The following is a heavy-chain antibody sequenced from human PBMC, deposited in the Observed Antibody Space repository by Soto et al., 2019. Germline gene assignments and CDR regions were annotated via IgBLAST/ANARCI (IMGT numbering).Heavy chain of an antibody. D-gene: IGHD6-13*01. Sequence: QVQLVESGGGVVQPGRSLRLSCAASGFTFSSYGMHWVRQAPGKGLEWVAVISYDGSNKYYADSVKGRFTISRDNSKNTLYLQMNSLRAEDTAVYYCAKDLGSSWPRTYYYYGMDVW. CDR3: AKDLGSSWPRTYYYYGMDV. CDR2: ISYDGSNK. CDR1: GFTFSSYG. V-gene: IGHV3-30*18. J-gene: IGHJ6*01.